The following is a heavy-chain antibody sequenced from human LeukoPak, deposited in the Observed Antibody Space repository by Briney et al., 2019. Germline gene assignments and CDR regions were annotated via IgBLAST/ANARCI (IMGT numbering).Heavy chain of an antibody. D-gene: IGHD4-23*01. J-gene: IGHJ3*02. CDR3: TRMYGGSFPNAFDI. CDR1: GYSFSSGYY. CDR2: IYHTGST. Sequence: TAADTLSLICIVSGYSFSSGYYWGWIRQPPGKGLEWSGNIYHTGSTYYNPSLKSRLTISVDTANNQFSLKLSSVTDADTAVYYCTRMYGGSFPNAFDIWGHGTMVTVSS. V-gene: IGHV4-38-2*02.